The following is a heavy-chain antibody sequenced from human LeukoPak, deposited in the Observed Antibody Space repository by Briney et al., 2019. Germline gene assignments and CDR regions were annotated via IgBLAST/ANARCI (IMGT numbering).Heavy chain of an antibody. Sequence: GGSLRLSCAASGFTFSNAWMSWVRQAPGKGLEWVGRIKSKTDGGTTDYAAPVKGSFTISRDDSKNTLYLQMNSLKTEDTAVYYCTTVAPMTDAFDIWGQGTMVTVSS. J-gene: IGHJ3*02. CDR3: TTVAPMTDAFDI. D-gene: IGHD3-22*01. CDR1: GFTFSNAW. V-gene: IGHV3-15*01. CDR2: IKSKTDGGTT.